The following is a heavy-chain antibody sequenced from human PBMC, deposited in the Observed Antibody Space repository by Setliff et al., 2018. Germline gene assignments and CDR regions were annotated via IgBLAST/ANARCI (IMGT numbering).Heavy chain of an antibody. D-gene: IGHD3-16*01. CDR2: INEDGSHK. V-gene: IGHV3-7*03. Sequence: GGSLRLSCAASGFTFSSYWMSWVRQAPGKGLERLANINEDGSHKWYVDSVKGRFTISRDNAKNSLYLQMNGLRAEDTAVYYCAKVPTWGSVDYWGQGTLVTVSS. CDR1: GFTFSSYW. J-gene: IGHJ4*02. CDR3: AKVPTWGSVDY.